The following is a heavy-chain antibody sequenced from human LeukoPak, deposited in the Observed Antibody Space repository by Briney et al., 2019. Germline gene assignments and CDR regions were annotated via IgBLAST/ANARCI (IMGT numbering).Heavy chain of an antibody. J-gene: IGHJ3*01. CDR1: GFTFSSYW. CDR2: IDQDGSGK. V-gene: IGHV3-7*01. CDR3: ARYRGKGTSWPLDV. Sequence: GGSLRLSCAASGFTFSSYWMSWVRQAPGKGLEWVANIDQDGSGKNYMDSVRGRFTISRDNAKNSGYLQMNSLRGEDTAVYYCARYRGKGTSWPLDVWGQGTIVTVSS. D-gene: IGHD1-26*01.